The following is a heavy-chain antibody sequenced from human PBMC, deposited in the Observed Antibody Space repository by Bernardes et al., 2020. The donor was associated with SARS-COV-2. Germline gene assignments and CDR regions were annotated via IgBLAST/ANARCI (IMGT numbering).Heavy chain of an antibody. V-gene: IGHV4-4*02. D-gene: IGHD3-10*01. J-gene: IGHJ6*02. CDR1: GGSIRSLSNW. CDR3: ARGSLTVKDSYYYGMDV. Sequence: SETLSLTCAVSGGSIRSLSNWWTWVRQSPGKGLEWIGEIYQSGTTNYNPSLKSRVTISLDESKNQFSLNLNSVTAADTAVYYCARGSLTVKDSYYYGMDVWGQGTTVIVSS. CDR2: IYQSGTT.